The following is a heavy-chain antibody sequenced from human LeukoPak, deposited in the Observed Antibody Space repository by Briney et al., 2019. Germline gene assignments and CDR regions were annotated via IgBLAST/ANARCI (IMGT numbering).Heavy chain of an antibody. Sequence: SETLSLTCTVSGGSIRSSSYYWGWIRQPPGKGLEWIGSIYYSGSTYYNPSLKSRVTISVDTSKNQFSLKLSSVTAADTAVYYCARHVRFLEWLYPGFDYWGQGTLVRVSS. CDR3: ARHVRFLEWLYPGFDY. CDR1: GGSIRSSSYY. D-gene: IGHD3-3*01. CDR2: IYYSGST. V-gene: IGHV4-39*01. J-gene: IGHJ4*02.